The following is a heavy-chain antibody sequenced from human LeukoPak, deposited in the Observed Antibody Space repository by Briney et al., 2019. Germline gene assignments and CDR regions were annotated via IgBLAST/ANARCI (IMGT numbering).Heavy chain of an antibody. V-gene: IGHV1-18*01. CDR2: ISAYNGNT. J-gene: IGHJ6*02. CDR3: ARGLSVGYCSSTSCSDWDYYGMDV. Sequence: GASVKVSCKASGYTFTRYGISWVRQAPGQGLEWLGWISAYNGNTNYAQKLQGRVTMTTDTSTSTAYMELRSLRSDDTAVYYCARGLSVGYCSSTSCSDWDYYGMDVWGQGTTVTVSS. D-gene: IGHD2-2*01. CDR1: GYTFTRYG.